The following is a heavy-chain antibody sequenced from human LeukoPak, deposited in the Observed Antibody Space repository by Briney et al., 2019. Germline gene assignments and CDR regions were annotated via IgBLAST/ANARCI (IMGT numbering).Heavy chain of an antibody. D-gene: IGHD5-18*01. Sequence: GESLKISCKGSGYSFTSYWISWVRQTPGKGLEWMGVIYPGDSRTRYNPSFEGQATISADNSITTAYLQWSSLKASDTAIYYCACREFYSPWPGPWGQGTLVTVSS. CDR1: GYSFTSYW. CDR3: ACREFYSPWPGP. CDR2: IYPGDSRT. J-gene: IGHJ5*02. V-gene: IGHV5-51*01.